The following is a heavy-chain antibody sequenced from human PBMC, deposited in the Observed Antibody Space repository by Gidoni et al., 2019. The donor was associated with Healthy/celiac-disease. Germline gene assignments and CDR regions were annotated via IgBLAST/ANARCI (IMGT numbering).Heavy chain of an antibody. Sequence: EVQLVESGGGLVQPGGSLALSCEASGFTFRSNNMNWVRQAPGKGLEWVSYISSSSTTIYYADSVKGRFTISRDNAKNSLYLQMNSLRAEDTAVYYCARGMRYFDWLLSDYYYYGMDVWGQGTTVTVSS. CDR3: ARGMRYFDWLLSDYYYYGMDV. CDR2: ISSSSTTI. D-gene: IGHD3-9*01. J-gene: IGHJ6*02. CDR1: GFTFRSNN. V-gene: IGHV3-48*01.